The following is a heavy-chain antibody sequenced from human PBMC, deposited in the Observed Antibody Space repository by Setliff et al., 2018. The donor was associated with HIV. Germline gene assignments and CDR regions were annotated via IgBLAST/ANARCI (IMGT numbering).Heavy chain of an antibody. D-gene: IGHD2-15*01. J-gene: IGHJ4*02. CDR1: GFSFGSHS. Sequence: GGSLRLSCAASGFSFGSHSMHWVRQAPGKGLEWIASINSGSNYIYYIDSVKGRFTISRDNAKKSLYLQMSSLRAEDAAVYYCARGLSGGYCIGGSCYPFDLWGQGTQVTVSS. V-gene: IGHV3-21*01. CDR3: ARGLSGGYCIGGSCYPFDL. CDR2: INSGSNYI.